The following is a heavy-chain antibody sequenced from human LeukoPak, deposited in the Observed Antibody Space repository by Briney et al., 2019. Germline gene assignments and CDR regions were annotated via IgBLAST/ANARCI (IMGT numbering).Heavy chain of an antibody. Sequence: PSETLSLTCTVSGGSISSYYWSWIRQPAGKGLEWIERIYTSGSTNYNPSLKSRVTMSVDTSKNQFSLKLSSVTAADTAVYYCARAGYSSGWSTTYYYYYMDVWGKGTTVTVSS. V-gene: IGHV4-4*07. J-gene: IGHJ6*03. CDR2: IYTSGST. CDR3: ARAGYSSGWSTTYYYYYMDV. D-gene: IGHD6-19*01. CDR1: GGSISSYY.